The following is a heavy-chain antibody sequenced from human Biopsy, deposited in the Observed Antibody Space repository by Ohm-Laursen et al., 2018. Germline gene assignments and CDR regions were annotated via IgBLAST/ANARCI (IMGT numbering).Heavy chain of an antibody. Sequence: GASVKVSCKASGFSFTGYYIHWVRQAPGQGLEWMGWISPKSGDTNYAHKLQGNITMTRDTSMSTAYMEMSRLRCDDTAVYYCALQSVAQMKNFDYWGQGTLVTVSS. V-gene: IGHV1-2*02. CDR2: ISPKSGDT. D-gene: IGHD6-19*01. J-gene: IGHJ4*02. CDR3: ALQSVAQMKNFDY. CDR1: GFSFTGYY.